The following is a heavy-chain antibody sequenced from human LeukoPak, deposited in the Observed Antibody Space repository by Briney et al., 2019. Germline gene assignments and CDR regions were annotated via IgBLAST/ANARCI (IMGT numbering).Heavy chain of an antibody. Sequence: SETLSLTCTVSGGSISSGGYYWSWIRQHPGKGLEWFGYTYYSESTYNNPSLKSRGTISVATSKPQFTLKLSSLTAAATAAYYYARDGDYGGNSAWFDPWGQGTLVTVSS. CDR2: TYYSEST. J-gene: IGHJ5*02. CDR3: ARDGDYGGNSAWFDP. D-gene: IGHD4-23*01. V-gene: IGHV4-31*03. CDR1: GGSISSGGYY.